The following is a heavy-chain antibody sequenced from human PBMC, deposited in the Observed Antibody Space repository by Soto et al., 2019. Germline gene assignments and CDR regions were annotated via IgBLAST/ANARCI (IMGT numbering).Heavy chain of an antibody. J-gene: IGHJ6*02. D-gene: IGHD4-4*01. Sequence: PSETLSLTCSVSGYSVSSGGYYWSWIRQHPGKGLEWIGYIYYSGSTYYNPSLKSRVTISVDTSKNQFSLKLSSVTAADTAVYYCARDGDGRMTTNPYYYNGMDVWGPGTTVTVSS. CDR2: IYYSGST. CDR3: ARDGDGRMTTNPYYYNGMDV. V-gene: IGHV4-31*03. CDR1: GYSVSSGGYY.